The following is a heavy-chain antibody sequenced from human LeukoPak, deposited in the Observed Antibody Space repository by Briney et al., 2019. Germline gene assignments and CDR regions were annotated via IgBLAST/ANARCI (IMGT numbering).Heavy chain of an antibody. D-gene: IGHD5-18*01. CDR3: AKGAHTAEN. Sequence: PGVSLRLSCAASGFTFSTYWMSWVRQAPGKGLECVANIKRDGSEKYYVDSVKGRFTISRDNSKNTLYLQMNSLRAEDTAVYYCAKGAHTAENWGQGTLVTVSS. J-gene: IGHJ4*02. CDR2: IKRDGSEK. CDR1: GFTFSTYW. V-gene: IGHV3-7*01.